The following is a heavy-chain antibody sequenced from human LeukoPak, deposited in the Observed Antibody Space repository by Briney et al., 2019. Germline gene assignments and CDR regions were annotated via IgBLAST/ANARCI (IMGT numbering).Heavy chain of an antibody. CDR1: GFTFSRSA. CDR2: ISGSGSDT. J-gene: IGHJ4*02. Sequence: GGSLRLSCAASGFTFSRSAMIWVRQAPGKGLEWVSAISGSGSDTYYADSVKGRFTISRDNSKNTVYLRMNSLRAEDTAIYYCAKDPWGSRGYFDYWGQGTLVTVSS. D-gene: IGHD7-27*01. V-gene: IGHV3-23*01. CDR3: AKDPWGSRGYFDY.